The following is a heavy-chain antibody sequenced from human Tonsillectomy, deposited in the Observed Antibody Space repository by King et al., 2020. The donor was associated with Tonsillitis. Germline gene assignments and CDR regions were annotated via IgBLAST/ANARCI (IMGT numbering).Heavy chain of an antibody. CDR2: IYYSGST. V-gene: IGHV4-30-4*01. J-gene: IGHJ4*02. CDR1: GGSISSGDYY. CDR3: ARVSITMVRGVMFDY. D-gene: IGHD3-10*01. Sequence: QLQESGPGLVKPSQTLSLTCTVSGGSISSGDYYWSWIRQPPGKGLEWIGYIYYSGSTYYNPSLKSRVTISVDTSKNQFSLKLSSVTAADTAVYYCARVSITMVRGVMFDYWGQGTLVTVSS.